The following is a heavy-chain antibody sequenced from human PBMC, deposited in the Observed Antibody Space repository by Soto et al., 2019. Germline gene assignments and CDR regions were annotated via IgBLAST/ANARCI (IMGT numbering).Heavy chain of an antibody. V-gene: IGHV1-2*04. CDR2: VNPNSGGT. J-gene: IGHJ6*02. D-gene: IGHD2-15*01. Sequence: ASVKVSCKASGYTFTDYYIHWVRQAPGQGLEWMGWVNPNSGGTNYAQKFQGWVTMTRDTSISTVYMELGSLKSDDMAVYYCAREGAATANYGMDVWGQGTTVTVSS. CDR3: AREGAATANYGMDV. CDR1: GYTFTDYY.